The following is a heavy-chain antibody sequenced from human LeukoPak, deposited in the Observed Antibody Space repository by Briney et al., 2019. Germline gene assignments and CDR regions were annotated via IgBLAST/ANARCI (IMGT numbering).Heavy chain of an antibody. Sequence: SQTLSLTCTVSGGSISSGSYYWNWIRQPAGKGLEWIGRIYTSGSTNYNPSLKSRVTISVDTSKNQFSLKLSPVTAADTAVYYCARGLLTIWGQGTLVTVSS. CDR1: GGSISSGSYY. D-gene: IGHD2-21*01. J-gene: IGHJ4*02. CDR3: ARGLLTI. CDR2: IYTSGST. V-gene: IGHV4-61*02.